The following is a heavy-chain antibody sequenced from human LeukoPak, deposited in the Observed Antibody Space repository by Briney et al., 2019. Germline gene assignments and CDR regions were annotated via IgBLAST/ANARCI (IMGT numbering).Heavy chain of an antibody. Sequence: GGSLRLSCAASGFTFSSYGMHWVRQAPGKGLEWVAFIRYDGSNKYYADSVKGRFTISRDNSKNTLYLQMNSLRAEDTAVYYCAKDGSGSYYRAPYFDYWGQGTLVTVSS. V-gene: IGHV3-30*02. CDR1: GFTFSSYG. J-gene: IGHJ4*02. D-gene: IGHD3-10*01. CDR3: AKDGSGSYYRAPYFDY. CDR2: IRYDGSNK.